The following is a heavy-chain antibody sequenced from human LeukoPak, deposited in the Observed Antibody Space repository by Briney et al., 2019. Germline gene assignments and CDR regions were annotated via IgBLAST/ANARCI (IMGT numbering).Heavy chain of an antibody. CDR2: IYYSGST. J-gene: IGHJ5*02. D-gene: IGHD3-10*01. CDR1: GGSISSYY. Sequence: SETLSLTCTVSGGSISSYYWSWIRQPPGKGLEWIGYIYYSGSTNYNPSLKSRVTISVDTSKNQFSLKLSSVTAADTAVYYCASGGLWFGELFWFDPWGQGTLVTVSS. CDR3: ASGGLWFGELFWFDP. V-gene: IGHV4-59*01.